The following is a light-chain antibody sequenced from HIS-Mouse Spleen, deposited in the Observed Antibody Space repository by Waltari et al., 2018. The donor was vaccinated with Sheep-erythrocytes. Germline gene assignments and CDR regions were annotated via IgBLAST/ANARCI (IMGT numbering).Light chain of an antibody. J-gene: IGLJ3*02. V-gene: IGLV2-23*01. CDR1: SSVVGSYNL. CDR3: CSYAGSSTPWV. Sequence: QSALTQPASVSGSPGQSITISCTGTSSVVGSYNLVSWYQPHPGKAPKLMIYEGSKRPSGVSNRFSGSKSGNTASLTISGLQAEDEADYYCCSYAGSSTPWVFGGGTKLTVL. CDR2: EGS.